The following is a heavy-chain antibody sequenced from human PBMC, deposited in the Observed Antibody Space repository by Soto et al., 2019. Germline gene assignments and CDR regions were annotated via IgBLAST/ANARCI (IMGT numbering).Heavy chain of an antibody. V-gene: IGHV4-59*01. J-gene: IGHJ6*02. CDR3: AREAGVTTIGYYYYYGMDV. D-gene: IGHD4-17*01. Sequence: PSETLSLTCTVSGGSISSYYWSWIRQPPGKGLEWIGYIYYSGSTNYNPSLKSRVTISVDTSKNQFSPKLSSVTAADTAVYYCAREAGVTTIGYYYYYGMDVWGQGTTVTVSS. CDR1: GGSISSYY. CDR2: IYYSGST.